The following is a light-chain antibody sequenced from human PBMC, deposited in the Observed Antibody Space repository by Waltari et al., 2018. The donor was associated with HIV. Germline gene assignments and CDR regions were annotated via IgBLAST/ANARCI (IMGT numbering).Light chain of an antibody. CDR2: QDT. J-gene: IGLJ1*01. CDR1: SLGSQN. CDR3: QAWDSNTAV. V-gene: IGLV3-1*01. Sequence: GQTASVTCSVDSLGSQNVYWYHHKQGQSPVLVIYQDTKRPSGIPERFSGSNPGNTATLTISGTQVMDEADYYCQAWDSNTAVFGSGTKVTVL.